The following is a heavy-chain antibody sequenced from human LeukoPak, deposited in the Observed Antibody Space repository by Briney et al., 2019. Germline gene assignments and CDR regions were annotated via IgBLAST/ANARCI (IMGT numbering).Heavy chain of an antibody. Sequence: GGSLRLSCAASGFTLSSFSMHWVRQAPGKGLEWVSYIHNSGSTIYYADSVKGRFTISRDNAKNSLYLQMNSLRAEDTAVYYCAELGITMIGGVWGKGTTVTISS. D-gene: IGHD3-10*02. V-gene: IGHV3-48*04. J-gene: IGHJ6*04. CDR2: IHNSGSTI. CDR1: GFTLSSFS. CDR3: AELGITMIGGV.